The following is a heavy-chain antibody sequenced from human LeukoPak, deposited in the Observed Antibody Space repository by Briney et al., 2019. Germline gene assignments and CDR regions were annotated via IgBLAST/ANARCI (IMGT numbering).Heavy chain of an antibody. D-gene: IGHD6-13*01. CDR1: GGSVSGGSISGYY. J-gene: IGHJ5*02. V-gene: IGHV4-61*08. Sequence: SETLSLTCTVSGGSVSGGSISGYYWSWIRQPPGKGLEWIGYIYNSGSTNYNPSLKSRVTISADTSKNQFSLKLTSVTAADTAVYYCARFVIAPANWFDPWGQGTLVIVSS. CDR2: IYNSGST. CDR3: ARFVIAPANWFDP.